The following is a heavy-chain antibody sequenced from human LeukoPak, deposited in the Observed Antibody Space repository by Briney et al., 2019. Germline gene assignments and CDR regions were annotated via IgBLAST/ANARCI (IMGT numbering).Heavy chain of an antibody. V-gene: IGHV4-59*07. CDR3: ARLLDYDTSGDPDTFDI. Sequence: SDTLSLTCTVSGGSFINYYWNWIRQTPVKGLEWIAFIYYNGRTRYNPSFQSRVTISLDTSKNHFTLQVRSVTAADTAVYFCARLLDYDTSGDPDTFDIWGQGTTISVSS. D-gene: IGHD3-22*01. CDR2: IYYNGRT. J-gene: IGHJ3*02. CDR1: GGSFINYY.